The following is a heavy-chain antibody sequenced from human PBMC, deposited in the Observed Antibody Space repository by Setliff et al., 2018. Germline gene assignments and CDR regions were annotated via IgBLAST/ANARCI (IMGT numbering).Heavy chain of an antibody. CDR1: GFTFDDYV. V-gene: IGHV3-20*04. J-gene: IGHJ3*02. CDR3: ERGLTVFGVVFPDAFDI. D-gene: IGHD3-3*01. Sequence: GGSLRLSCAASGFTFDDYVFSWVRQAPGKGLEWVSGISWNGASTGYTDSVKGRFTVSRDNAQNSLYLEMKSLRTEDTALYYCERGLTVFGVVFPDAFDIWGQGTVVTVSS. CDR2: ISWNGAST.